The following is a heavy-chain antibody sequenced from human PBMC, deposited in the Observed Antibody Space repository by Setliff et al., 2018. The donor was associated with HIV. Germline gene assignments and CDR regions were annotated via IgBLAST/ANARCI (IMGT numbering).Heavy chain of an antibody. CDR3: ATNPEMATINYYYYYMDV. J-gene: IGHJ6*03. V-gene: IGHV1-69*13. D-gene: IGHD5-12*01. CDR2: IIPIFGTP. CDR1: GGTFRGFG. Sequence: SVKVSCKASGGTFRGFGISWVVQAPGQGLEWMGQIIPIFGTPRYAQKFQGRVTITADESTSTVYMELSSLRSEDTAVYYCATNPEMATINYYYYYMDVWGKGATVTVSS.